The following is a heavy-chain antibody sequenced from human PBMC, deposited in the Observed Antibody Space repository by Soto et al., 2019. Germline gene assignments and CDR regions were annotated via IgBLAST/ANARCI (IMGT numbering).Heavy chain of an antibody. Sequence: QVQLVQSGAEVKKPRSSVKVSCKASGGTFSSYTISWVRQAPGQGLEWMGRIIPILGIANYAQKFQGRVTITADKSTSTAYMELSSLRSEDTAVYYCARVYCGGDCYSGYYYYGMDVWGQGTTVTVSS. CDR1: GGTFSSYT. V-gene: IGHV1-69*02. CDR2: IIPILGIA. D-gene: IGHD2-21*02. J-gene: IGHJ6*02. CDR3: ARVYCGGDCYSGYYYYGMDV.